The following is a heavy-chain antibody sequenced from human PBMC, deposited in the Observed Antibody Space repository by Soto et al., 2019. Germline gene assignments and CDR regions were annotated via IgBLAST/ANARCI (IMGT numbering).Heavy chain of an antibody. CDR3: ARHHVRGRTIAGAAEF. Sequence: KPSETLSLTCAVYGGSLSCYYWIWIRQPPGKALEWIGEINHSGNTNYNPSLKSRVTISVDTSKNQLFLNLTSVTAADTAMYYCARHHVRGRTIAGAAEFWGQGTLVTVSS. D-gene: IGHD1-26*01. J-gene: IGHJ4*02. CDR1: GGSLSCYY. V-gene: IGHV4-34*01. CDR2: INHSGNT.